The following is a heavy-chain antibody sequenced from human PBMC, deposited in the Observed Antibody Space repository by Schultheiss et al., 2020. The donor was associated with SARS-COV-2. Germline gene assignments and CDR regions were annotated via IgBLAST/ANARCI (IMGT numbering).Heavy chain of an antibody. J-gene: IGHJ6*02. Sequence: GESLKISCAASGFTFSSYWMHWVRQAPGKGLVWVSRINSDGSSTSYADSVKGRFTNSRDNAKNTLYLQMNSLRAEDTAVYYCAREAFRGDLPDYYYYGMDVWGQGTTVTVSS. V-gene: IGHV3-74*01. CDR2: INSDGSST. D-gene: IGHD3-10*01. CDR3: AREAFRGDLPDYYYYGMDV. CDR1: GFTFSSYW.